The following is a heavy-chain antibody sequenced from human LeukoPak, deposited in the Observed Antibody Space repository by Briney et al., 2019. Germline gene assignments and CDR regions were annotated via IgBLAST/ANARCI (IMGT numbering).Heavy chain of an antibody. CDR1: GGSISSGDYY. J-gene: IGHJ4*02. CDR2: IYYSGST. V-gene: IGHV4-30-4*02. D-gene: IGHD4-17*01. CDR3: ARENNGDYGFTKADY. Sequence: PSETLSLTCTVYGGSISSGDYYWSWIRQPPGKGLEWIGYIYYSGSTYYNPSLKSRVTISVDTSKNQFSLKLSSVTAADTAVYYCARENNGDYGFTKADYGGQGTLVTVSS.